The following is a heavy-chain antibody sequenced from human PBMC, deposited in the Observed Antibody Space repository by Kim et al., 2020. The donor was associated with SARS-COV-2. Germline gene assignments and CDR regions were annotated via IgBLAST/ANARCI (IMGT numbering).Heavy chain of an antibody. Sequence: SETLSLTCAVYGGSFSGYYWSWIRQPPGKGLEWIGEINHSGSTNYNPSLKSRVTISVDTSKNQFSLKLSSVTAADTAVYYCARGRVVPAAPYFDYWGQGTLVTVSS. J-gene: IGHJ4*02. CDR1: GGSFSGYY. D-gene: IGHD2-2*01. CDR3: ARGRVVPAAPYFDY. V-gene: IGHV4-34*01. CDR2: INHSGST.